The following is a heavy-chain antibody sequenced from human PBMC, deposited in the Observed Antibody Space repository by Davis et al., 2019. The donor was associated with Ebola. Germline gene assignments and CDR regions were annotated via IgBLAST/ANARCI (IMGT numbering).Heavy chain of an antibody. V-gene: IGHV3-9*01. CDR2: ISWNSATI. Sequence: PGGSLRLSCAASGSTFDDYAMHWVRQAPGKGLEWVSGISWNSATIAYADSVKGRFTISRDNAKNSLYLQMNSLRTEDTALYYCAREIPSGLVYLDYWGQGTLVTVSS. J-gene: IGHJ4*02. CDR3: AREIPSGLVYLDY. CDR1: GSTFDDYA. D-gene: IGHD3/OR15-3a*01.